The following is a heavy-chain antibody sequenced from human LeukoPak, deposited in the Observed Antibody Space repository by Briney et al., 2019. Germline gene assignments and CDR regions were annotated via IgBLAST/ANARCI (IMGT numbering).Heavy chain of an antibody. V-gene: IGHV4-39*07. Sequence: KPSETLSLTCTVSGGSISSYYWSWIRQPPGKGLEWIGSIYYSGSTYYNPSLKSRVTISVDTSKNQFSLKLSSVTAADTAVYYCARDSGISWFGGYYYYYMDVWGKGTTVTISS. CDR2: IYYSGST. D-gene: IGHD3-10*01. J-gene: IGHJ6*03. CDR1: GGSISSYY. CDR3: ARDSGISWFGGYYYYYMDV.